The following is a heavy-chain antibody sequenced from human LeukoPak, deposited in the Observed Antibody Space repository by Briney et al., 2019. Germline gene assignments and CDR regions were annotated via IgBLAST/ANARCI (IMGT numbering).Heavy chain of an antibody. D-gene: IGHD5-24*01. J-gene: IGHJ3*02. CDR2: IYPGDSDS. CDR1: GHIFTNYW. Sequence: GGSLKISCKASGHIFTNYWIAWGRQMPGKGREWMGIIYPGDSDSRYSPSFQGHVTISADKSISTPYLQWSSLKASDTAMYYCARHGVEGYNGAFHIWGQGTMVTVSS. V-gene: IGHV5-51*01. CDR3: ARHGVEGYNGAFHI.